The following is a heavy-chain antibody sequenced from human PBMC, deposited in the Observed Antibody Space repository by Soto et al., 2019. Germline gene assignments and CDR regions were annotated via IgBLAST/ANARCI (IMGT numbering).Heavy chain of an antibody. J-gene: IGHJ4*02. D-gene: IGHD2-2*01. CDR2: IYHSGTT. V-gene: IGHV4-38-2*01. CDR1: DFSISSGHY. CDR3: ARWRNDCSTTSCYHFDY. Sequence: LSLTCAVSDFSISSGHYWGWIRQPPGKGLEWIGSIYHSGTTYNNPSLKSRVTMSVDKSKNQFSLKLSSVTAADTAVYYCARWRNDCSTTSCYHFDYWGQGTLVTVSS.